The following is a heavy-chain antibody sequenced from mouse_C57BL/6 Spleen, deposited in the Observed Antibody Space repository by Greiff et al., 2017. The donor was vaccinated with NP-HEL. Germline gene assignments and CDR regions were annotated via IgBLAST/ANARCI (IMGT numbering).Heavy chain of an antibody. D-gene: IGHD2-3*01. Sequence: VQLHQSGPELVKPGASVKISCKASGYAFSSSWMNWVKQRPGKGLEWIGRIYPGDGDTNYNGKFKGKATLTADKSSSTAYMQLSSLTSEDSAVYFCARLIYDGYYGYFDVWGTGTTVTVSS. CDR2: IYPGDGDT. J-gene: IGHJ1*03. CDR1: GYAFSSSW. V-gene: IGHV1-82*01. CDR3: ARLIYDGYYGYFDV.